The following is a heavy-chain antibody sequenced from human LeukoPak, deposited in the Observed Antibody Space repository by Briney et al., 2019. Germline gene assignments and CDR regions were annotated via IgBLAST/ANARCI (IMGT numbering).Heavy chain of an antibody. J-gene: IGHJ4*02. CDR2: ISWNGGSI. V-gene: IGHV3-9*01. CDR3: ASGGIYYGAAFEF. Sequence: QSGGSLRLSCAASGFTFDDYAMHWVRQAPGKGLEWVSGISWNGGSIGYADSVKGRFTISRDNAKNSLYLQMNSLRAEDTALYYCASGGIYYGAAFEFWGQGTLVTVSS. CDR1: GFTFDDYA. D-gene: IGHD1-26*01.